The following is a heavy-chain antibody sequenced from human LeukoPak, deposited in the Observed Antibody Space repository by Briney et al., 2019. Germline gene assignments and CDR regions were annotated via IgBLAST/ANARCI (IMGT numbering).Heavy chain of an antibody. Sequence: GGSLRLSCAASGFTFSSYAMSWARQAPGKGLEWVSAISGSGGSTYYADSVKGRFTISRDNSKNTLYLQMNSLRAEDTAVYYCAKVGGYCSSTSCSYYYYYMDVWGKGTTVTVSS. D-gene: IGHD2-2*01. CDR3: AKVGGYCSSTSCSYYYYYMDV. J-gene: IGHJ6*03. CDR1: GFTFSSYA. CDR2: ISGSGGST. V-gene: IGHV3-23*01.